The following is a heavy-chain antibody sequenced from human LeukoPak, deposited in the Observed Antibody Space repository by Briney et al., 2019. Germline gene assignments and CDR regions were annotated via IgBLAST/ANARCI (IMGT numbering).Heavy chain of an antibody. D-gene: IGHD3-10*01. J-gene: IGHJ5*02. CDR2: ISGSGGST. V-gene: IGHV3-23*01. CDR3: ASLVRGVIPNMEFDL. CDR1: GFTFSSYS. Sequence: GGSLRLSCAASGFTFSSYSMSWVRQAPGKGLEWVSAISGSGGSTYYADSVKGRFTISRDNSKNTPYLQMNSLRVDDTAVYYCASLVRGVIPNMEFDLWGQGTLVTVSS.